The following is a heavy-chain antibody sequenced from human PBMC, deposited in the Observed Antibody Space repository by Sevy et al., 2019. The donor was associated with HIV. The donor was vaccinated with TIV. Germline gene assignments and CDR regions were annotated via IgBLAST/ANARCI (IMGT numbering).Heavy chain of an antibody. D-gene: IGHD3-3*01. CDR2: ISYDGSNK. CDR1: GFTFSSYA. J-gene: IGHJ4*02. Sequence: GGSLRLSCAASGFTFSSYAMSWVRQAPGKGLEWVAVISYDGSNKYYADSVKGRFTISRDNSKNTLYLQMNSLRAEDTAVYYCARVLWSGYSYDYWGQGTLVTVSS. V-gene: IGHV3-30-3*01. CDR3: ARVLWSGYSYDY.